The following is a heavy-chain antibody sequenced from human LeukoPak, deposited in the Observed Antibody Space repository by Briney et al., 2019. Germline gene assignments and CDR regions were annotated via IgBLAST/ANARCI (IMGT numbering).Heavy chain of an antibody. Sequence: SVKVSCKASGYTFTSYGISWVRQAPGQGLEWMGGIIPIFGTANYAQKFQGRVTITTDESTSTAYMEVSSLRSEDTAVYYCGRKAGDCGGNSCYSIDYWGQGTLVTVSS. D-gene: IGHD2-15*01. CDR3: GRKAGDCGGNSCYSIDY. V-gene: IGHV1-69*05. J-gene: IGHJ4*02. CDR2: IIPIFGTA. CDR1: GYTFTSYG.